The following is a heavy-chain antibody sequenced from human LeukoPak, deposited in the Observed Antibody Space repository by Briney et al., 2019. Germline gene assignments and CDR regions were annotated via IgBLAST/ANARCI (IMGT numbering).Heavy chain of an antibody. V-gene: IGHV3-30*04. CDR1: EFTFSNYL. J-gene: IGHJ4*02. CDR2: ISYDGRSK. Sequence: GGSLRLSCAASEFTFSNYLMHWVRQAPGKGLEWVAVISYDGRSKYYADSVKGRFTISRDNSKNTLFLQMNRLRAEDTAVYYCRSPDYWGQGTLVSVS. D-gene: IGHD3-10*01. CDR3: RSPDY.